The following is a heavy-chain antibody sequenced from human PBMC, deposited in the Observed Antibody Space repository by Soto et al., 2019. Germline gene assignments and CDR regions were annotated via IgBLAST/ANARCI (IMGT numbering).Heavy chain of an antibody. CDR3: ASTKDIVVLPAAIFEALPMDV. Sequence: SQTLSLTCTVSGDSISSGGYYWSWLRPPPGKGLEWLGYIPSSLSTYYNPSLKSRVTKSVDTSKNQFSLRLSSVTPADTAVYYGASTKDIVVLPAAIFEALPMDVWGQVPTVTVS. CDR1: GDSISSGGYY. CDR2: IPSSLST. D-gene: IGHD2-2*01. V-gene: IGHV4-31*03. J-gene: IGHJ6*02.